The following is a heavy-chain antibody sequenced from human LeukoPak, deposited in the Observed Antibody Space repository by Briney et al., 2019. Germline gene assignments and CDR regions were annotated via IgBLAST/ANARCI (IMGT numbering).Heavy chain of an antibody. CDR2: ISPYNGNT. D-gene: IGHD3-16*01. CDR3: ARDPGGLVYYYYYMDV. CDR1: GYTFTSYG. Sequence: GASVKVSCKAFGYTFTSYGISWVGQAPGKGVEGMRWISPYNGNTNYVQKLQGSVTMTTDTSTSTAYMELRSLRSDDTAVYYCARDPGGLVYYYYYMDVWGKGTTVTVSS. V-gene: IGHV1-18*01. J-gene: IGHJ6*03.